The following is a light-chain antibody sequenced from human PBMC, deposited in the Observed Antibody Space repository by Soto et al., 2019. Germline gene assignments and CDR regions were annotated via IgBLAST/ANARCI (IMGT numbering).Light chain of an antibody. CDR1: QSVSNY. Sequence: EIVLTQSPATLSLSPGEGATLSCRASQSVSNYLAWYQQKPGQAPRLLIFDASKRATGIPARFSGSGSGTDFTLTISSIATEDFAAYYCQQRSNWPLTFGGGTKVDIK. CDR2: DAS. CDR3: QQRSNWPLT. J-gene: IGKJ4*01. V-gene: IGKV3-11*01.